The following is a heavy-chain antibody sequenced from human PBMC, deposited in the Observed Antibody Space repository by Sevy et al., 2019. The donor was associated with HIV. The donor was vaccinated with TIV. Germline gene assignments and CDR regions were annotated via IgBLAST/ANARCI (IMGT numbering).Heavy chain of an antibody. V-gene: IGHV3-48*03. J-gene: IGHJ4*02. CDR2: ITLSGSST. CDR3: ARDRQGRTVAGTAIDY. D-gene: IGHD6-19*01. CDR1: GFTFSNYE. Sequence: GGSLRLSCTASGFTFSNYEMNWVRQAPGKGLEWVSYITLSGSSTYYADSVKGRFTISRDNAKNSLLMQMNSLRAENTVVYYCARDRQGRTVAGTAIDYWGQGTLVTVSS.